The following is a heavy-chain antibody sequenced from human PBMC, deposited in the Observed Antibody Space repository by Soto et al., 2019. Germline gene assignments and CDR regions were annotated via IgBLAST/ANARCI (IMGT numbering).Heavy chain of an antibody. V-gene: IGHV3-21*01. CDR2: ISSGSSDT. CDR1: GFTFSRVS. Sequence: GGTLRLSCEASGFTFSRVSMNWVRQVPATGLEWVASISSGSSDTCYADSVNGRFIISRDNAQNNLFLQMNTLRPEATAMYYYARVAYWGPGTQVTVSS. J-gene: IGHJ4*02. CDR3: ARVAY.